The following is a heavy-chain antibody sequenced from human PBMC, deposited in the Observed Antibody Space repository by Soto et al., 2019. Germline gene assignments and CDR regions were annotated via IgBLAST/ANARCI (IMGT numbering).Heavy chain of an antibody. V-gene: IGHV1-18*01. CDR3: ARDLRDYGALDENFDY. Sequence: QVQLVQSGAEVKKPGASVKVSCKASGYTFTSYGISWVRQAPGQGLEWMGWISAYNGNTNYAQKLQGRVTMTTDTATSTADMELRSVRSDDTAVYYCARDLRDYGALDENFDYWGQGTLVTVSS. CDR1: GYTFTSYG. D-gene: IGHD4-17*01. CDR2: ISAYNGNT. J-gene: IGHJ4*02.